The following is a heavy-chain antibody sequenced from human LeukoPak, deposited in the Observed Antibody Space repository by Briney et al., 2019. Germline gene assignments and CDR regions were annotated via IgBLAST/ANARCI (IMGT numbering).Heavy chain of an antibody. Sequence: PGGSLTLSCTASGFTVRSNYMRWVRQAPGKGLEWVSVIYSGGSTDYADSVKGRFTISRDNSKNTLYLQMNSLRVEDTAVYYCARSSHYDSLTGYSEEDAFDIWGEGTMVTVSS. CDR2: IYSGGST. V-gene: IGHV3-53*01. J-gene: IGHJ3*02. CDR1: GFTVRSNY. D-gene: IGHD3-9*01. CDR3: ARSSHYDSLTGYSEEDAFDI.